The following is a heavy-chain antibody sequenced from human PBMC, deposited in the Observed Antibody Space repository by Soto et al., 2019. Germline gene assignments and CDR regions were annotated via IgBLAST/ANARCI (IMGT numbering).Heavy chain of an antibody. J-gene: IGHJ3*02. D-gene: IGHD3-22*01. CDR3: TRAAFDDSSGYFQRAFDI. V-gene: IGHV3-72*01. CDR2: SRNRANSYST. CDR1: GFTFSDHY. Sequence: EVQLVESGGGLVQPGGSLRLSCAASGFTFSDHYMDWVRQAPGKGLEWVGRSRNRANSYSTEYAASVKGRFIISRDDSKNSVYLQVNSLKTEDTAVYDCTRAAFDDSSGYFQRAFDIWGQGTLVTVSS.